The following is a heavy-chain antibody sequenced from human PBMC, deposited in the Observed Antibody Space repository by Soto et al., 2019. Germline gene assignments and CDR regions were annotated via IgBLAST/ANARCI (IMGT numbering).Heavy chain of an antibody. D-gene: IGHD2-21*02. CDR2: VSTYSGDT. CDR1: GYTFTFYL. Sequence: ASLKVSCKASGYTFTFYLVSWVRQAPGQGLEWLGWVSTYSGDTNSAPRLQGRLTMSTDTSTSTAYMELRSLTSDDTAVYYCARDERDSCSGGDCFYFGYWGQGTLVTVSS. J-gene: IGHJ4*02. V-gene: IGHV1-18*04. CDR3: ARDERDSCSGGDCFYFGY.